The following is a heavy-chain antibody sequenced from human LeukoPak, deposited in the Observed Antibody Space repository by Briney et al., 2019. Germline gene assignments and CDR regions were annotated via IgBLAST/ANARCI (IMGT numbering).Heavy chain of an antibody. V-gene: IGHV3-23*01. D-gene: IGHD3-10*01. J-gene: IGHJ6*02. Sequence: GGSLRLSYAASGFTFSSYAMSWVRQAPGKGLEWVSAISGSGGSTYYADSVKGRFTISRDNSKNTLYLQMNSLRAEDTAVYYCAGLLWFGELPYYYGMDVWGQGTTVTVSS. CDR1: GFTFSSYA. CDR2: ISGSGGST. CDR3: AGLLWFGELPYYYGMDV.